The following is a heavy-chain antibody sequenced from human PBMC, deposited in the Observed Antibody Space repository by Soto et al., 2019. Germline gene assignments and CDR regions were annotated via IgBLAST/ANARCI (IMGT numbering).Heavy chain of an antibody. D-gene: IGHD6-19*01. V-gene: IGHV1-2*04. Sequence: GASVKVSCKASGYTFTGYYMHWVRQAPGQGLEWMGWINPNSGGTNYAQKFQGWVTMTRDTSISTAYMELSRLRSEDTAVYYCATRRSIAVVCPRYYYYYYGMVFWGQGTTVTV. J-gene: IGHJ6*02. CDR1: GYTFTGYY. CDR3: ATRRSIAVVCPRYYYYYYGMVF. CDR2: INPNSGGT.